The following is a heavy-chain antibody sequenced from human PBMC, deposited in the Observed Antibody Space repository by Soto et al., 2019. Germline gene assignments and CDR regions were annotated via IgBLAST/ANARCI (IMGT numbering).Heavy chain of an antibody. V-gene: IGHV4-34*01. CDR1: GGSFSGYY. CDR3: ARGGVVVVAATRWFDP. J-gene: IGHJ5*02. CDR2: INPSGST. Sequence: QVQLQQWGAGLLKPSETLSLTCAVYGGSFSGYYWSWIRQPPGKGLEWIGEINPSGSTNYNPSLKSRVTISGDTSKNQFSLKLSSVTDADTAVYYCARGGVVVVAATRWFDPWGQGTLVTVSS. D-gene: IGHD2-15*01.